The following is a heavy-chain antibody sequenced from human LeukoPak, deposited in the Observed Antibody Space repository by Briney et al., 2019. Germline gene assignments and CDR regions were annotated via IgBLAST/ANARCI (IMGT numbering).Heavy chain of an antibody. V-gene: IGHV3-15*01. Sequence: GGSLSLSCAASGFTFSSYWMSWVRQAPGKGLEWVGRIKSETDGGTTDYAAPVKGTFTISRDDSENTLYRQMNSLKTEDTAVYYCTRRSSAAGRQYFDYWGQGTLVTVSS. D-gene: IGHD6-13*01. J-gene: IGHJ4*02. CDR3: TRRSSAAGRQYFDY. CDR2: IKSETDGGTT. CDR1: GFTFSSYW.